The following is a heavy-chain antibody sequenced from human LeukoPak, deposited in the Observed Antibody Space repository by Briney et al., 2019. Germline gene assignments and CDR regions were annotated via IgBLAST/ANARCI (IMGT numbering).Heavy chain of an antibody. CDR2: ISGSGGST. D-gene: IGHD3-9*01. Sequence: GGSLRLSCAASGFNFNDAWMSWVRQAPGKGLEWVSAISGSGGSTYYADSVKGRFTISRDNSKNTLYLQMNSLRAEDTAVYYCAKELRYFDRFDYWGQGTLVTVSS. J-gene: IGHJ4*02. V-gene: IGHV3-23*01. CDR3: AKELRYFDRFDY. CDR1: GFNFNDAW.